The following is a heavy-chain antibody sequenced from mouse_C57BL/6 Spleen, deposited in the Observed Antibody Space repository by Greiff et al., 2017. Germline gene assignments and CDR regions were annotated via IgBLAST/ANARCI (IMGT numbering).Heavy chain of an antibody. CDR2: IDPSDSYT. CDR3: ARWDGGNAMDY. Sequence: QVQLQQPGAELVMPGASVKLSCKASGYTFTSYWMHWVKQRPGQGLEWIGEIDPSDSYTNYNQKFKGKSTLTVDKSSSTAYMQLSSLTSEDSAVYYCARWDGGNAMDYWGQGTSVTVSS. CDR1: GYTFTSYW. J-gene: IGHJ4*01. V-gene: IGHV1-69*01. D-gene: IGHD2-3*01.